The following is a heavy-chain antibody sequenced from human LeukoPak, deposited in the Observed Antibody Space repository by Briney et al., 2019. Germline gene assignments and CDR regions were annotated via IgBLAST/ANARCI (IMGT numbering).Heavy chain of an antibody. D-gene: IGHD6-13*01. Sequence: PGGSLRLSCAASGLTFSSYSMNWVRQAPGKGLEWVSSISSSSSYIYYADSVKGRFTISRDNAKNSLYLQMNSLRAEDTAVYYCARGLRQLENWFDPWGQGTLVTVSS. CDR2: ISSSSSYI. CDR1: GLTFSSYS. CDR3: ARGLRQLENWFDP. J-gene: IGHJ5*02. V-gene: IGHV3-21*01.